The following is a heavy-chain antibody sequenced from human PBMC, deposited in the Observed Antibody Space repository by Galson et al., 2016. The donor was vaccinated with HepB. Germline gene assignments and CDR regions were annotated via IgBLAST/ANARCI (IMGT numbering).Heavy chain of an antibody. D-gene: IGHD1-14*01. CDR1: GFNFMTHA. J-gene: IGHJ4*02. Sequence: SLRLSCAASGFNFMTHAMHWVRQTPGKGLEWVAIISYDGGNQYYAASVKGRFIISSDNSNNTLYLQMNSLISEDTALYFCVREGGGVYVVFDSWGQGALVTVSS. CDR3: VREGGGVYVVFDS. CDR2: ISYDGGNQ. V-gene: IGHV3-30*04.